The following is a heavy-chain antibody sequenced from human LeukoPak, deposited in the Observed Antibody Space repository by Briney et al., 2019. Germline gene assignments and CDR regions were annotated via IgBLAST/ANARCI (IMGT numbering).Heavy chain of an antibody. CDR1: GYSISSDYY. CDR2: IHHSGRT. Sequence: PSETLSLTCTVSGYSISSDYYWGWIRQPPGKGLEWIGSIHHSGRTYYNPSLKSRVTISVDTSKNQVSLKLSSVTAADTVVYYCARDHLANLASRLFDPWGQGTLVTVSS. D-gene: IGHD3-3*01. V-gene: IGHV4-38-2*02. CDR3: ARDHLANLASRLFDP. J-gene: IGHJ5*02.